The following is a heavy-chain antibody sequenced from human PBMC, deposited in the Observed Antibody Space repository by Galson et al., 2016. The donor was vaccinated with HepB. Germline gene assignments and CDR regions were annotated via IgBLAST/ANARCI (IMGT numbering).Heavy chain of an antibody. J-gene: IGHJ3*02. V-gene: IGHV3-23*01. D-gene: IGHD3-16*02. CDR3: AKVSDYDYVWGSYRLDDAFDI. CDR1: GFTFSSYA. Sequence: SLRLSCAASGFTFSSYAMSWVRQAPGKGLEWVSAISGSGGSTYYADSVKGRFTIYSDNSKNTLYLQMNSLRAEDTAVYYCAKVSDYDYVWGSYRLDDAFDIWGQGTMVTVSS. CDR2: ISGSGGST.